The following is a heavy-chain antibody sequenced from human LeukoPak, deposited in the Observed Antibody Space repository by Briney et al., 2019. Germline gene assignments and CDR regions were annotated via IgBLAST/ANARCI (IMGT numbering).Heavy chain of an antibody. V-gene: IGHV3-30*02. CDR2: IRYDGSNK. J-gene: IGHJ6*03. D-gene: IGHD6-13*01. CDR3: AKEGHRQSSSWAAYYYYYYMDV. CDR1: GFTFSSYG. Sequence: PGGSLRLSCAASGFTFSSYGMHWVRQAPGKGLEWVAFIRYDGSNKYYADSVKGRFTISRDNSKNTLYLQMNSLRAEDTAVYYFAKEGHRQSSSWAAYYYYYYMDVWGKGTTVTVSS.